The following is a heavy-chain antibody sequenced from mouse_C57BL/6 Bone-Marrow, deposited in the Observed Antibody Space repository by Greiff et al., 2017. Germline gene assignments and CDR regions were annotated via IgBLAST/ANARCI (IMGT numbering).Heavy chain of an antibody. CDR3: ASSATTVVFDY. J-gene: IGHJ2*01. V-gene: IGHV3-6*01. D-gene: IGHD1-1*01. Sequence: ESGPGLVKPSQSLSLTCSVTGYSITSGYYWNWIRQFPGNKLEWMGYISYDGSNNYNPSLKNRISITRDTSKNQFFLKLNSVTTEDTATYCCASSATTVVFDYWGQGTTLTVSS. CDR2: ISYDGSN. CDR1: GYSITSGYY.